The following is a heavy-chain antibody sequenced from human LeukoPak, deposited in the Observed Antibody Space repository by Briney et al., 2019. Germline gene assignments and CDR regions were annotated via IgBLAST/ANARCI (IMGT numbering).Heavy chain of an antibody. V-gene: IGHV3-21*01. D-gene: IGHD3-3*01. CDR3: ARDRSGYVDY. Sequence: PGGSLRLSRAASGFTFSSYSMNWVRQAPGKGLEWVSSISSSSSYIYYADSVKGRFTISRDNAKNSLYLQMNSLRAEDTAVYYCARDRSGYVDYWGQGTLVTVSS. CDR2: ISSSSSYI. J-gene: IGHJ4*02. CDR1: GFTFSSYS.